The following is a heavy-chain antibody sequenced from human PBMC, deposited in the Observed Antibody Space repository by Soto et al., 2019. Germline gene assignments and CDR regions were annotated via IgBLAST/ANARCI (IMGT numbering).Heavy chain of an antibody. Sequence: GGSLILSCAASGFTYSTYTMHGVRQAPGRGLEWVAVIWYHGGNKYYADSVKGRFTISRDNSKNTLYLQMNSLRAEDTAVYFCTRDISSRYFDSWGQGALVTVSS. D-gene: IGHD6-13*01. J-gene: IGHJ4*02. CDR1: GFTYSTYT. V-gene: IGHV3-33*08. CDR2: IWYHGGNK. CDR3: TRDISSRYFDS.